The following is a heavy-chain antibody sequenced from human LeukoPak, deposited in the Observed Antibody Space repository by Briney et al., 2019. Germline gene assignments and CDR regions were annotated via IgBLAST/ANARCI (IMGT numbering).Heavy chain of an antibody. CDR2: IYYSGST. CDR3: AREASGSYFPY. J-gene: IGHJ4*02. Sequence: SETLSLTCAVYGGSFSGYYWSWIRQPPGKGLEWIGYIYYSGSTNYNPSLKSRVTISVDTSKNQFSLKLSSVTAADTAVYYCAREASGSYFPYWGQGTLVTVSS. V-gene: IGHV4-59*01. D-gene: IGHD1-26*01. CDR1: GGSFSGYY.